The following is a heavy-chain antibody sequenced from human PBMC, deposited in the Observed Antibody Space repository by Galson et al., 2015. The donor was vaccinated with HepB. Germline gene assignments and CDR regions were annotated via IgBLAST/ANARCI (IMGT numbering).Heavy chain of an antibody. J-gene: IGHJ5*02. CDR2: ISGSGGST. CDR3: AKVSRIVGARGGWFDP. V-gene: IGHV3-23*01. Sequence: SLRLSCAASGFTFSSYAMSWVRQAPGKGLEWVSAISGSGGSTYYADSVKGRFTISRDNSKNTLYLQMNSLRAEDTAVYYCAKVSRIVGARGGWFDPWGQGTLVTVSS. CDR1: GFTFSSYA. D-gene: IGHD1-26*01.